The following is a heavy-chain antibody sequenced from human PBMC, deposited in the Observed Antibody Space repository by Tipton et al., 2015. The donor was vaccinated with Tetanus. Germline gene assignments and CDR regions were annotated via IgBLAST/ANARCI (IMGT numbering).Heavy chain of an antibody. J-gene: IGHJ4*02. CDR2: INHSGST. Sequence: TLSLTCAVYGGSFSGYYWSWIRQPPGKGLEWIGEINHSGSTNYNPSLKSRVTISVDTSKNQFSLKLSSVTAADTAVYYCARRRGRGYFDYWGQGTLVTVSS. V-gene: IGHV4-34*01. CDR3: ARRRGRGYFDY. D-gene: IGHD3-22*01. CDR1: GGSFSGYY.